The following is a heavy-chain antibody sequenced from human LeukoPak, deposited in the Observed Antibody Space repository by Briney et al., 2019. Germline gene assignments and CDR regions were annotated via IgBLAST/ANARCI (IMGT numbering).Heavy chain of an antibody. CDR1: GFTFSSYA. Sequence: PGGSLRLSCAASGFTFSSYAMHWVRQAPGKGLEWVAVISYDGSNKYYADSVKGRFTTSRDNSKNTLYLQMNSLRAEDTAVYYCATDYYYGSGSYESPPYYYYGMDVWGQGTTVTVSS. V-gene: IGHV3-30-3*01. D-gene: IGHD3-10*01. CDR3: ATDYYYGSGSYESPPYYYYGMDV. J-gene: IGHJ6*02. CDR2: ISYDGSNK.